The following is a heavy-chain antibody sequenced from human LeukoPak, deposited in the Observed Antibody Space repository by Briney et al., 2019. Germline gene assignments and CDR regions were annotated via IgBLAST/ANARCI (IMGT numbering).Heavy chain of an antibody. CDR1: GFTFSSYS. CDR2: ISSSSSYI. CDR3: ARDPTMVRGVSDY. J-gene: IGHJ4*02. D-gene: IGHD3-10*01. Sequence: GGSLRLSCAASGFTFSSYSMNWVRQAPGKGLEWVSSISSSSSYIYYADSVKGRFTISRDNAKNSLYLQMNSLRAEDTAVYHCARDPTMVRGVSDYWGQGTLVTVSS. V-gene: IGHV3-21*01.